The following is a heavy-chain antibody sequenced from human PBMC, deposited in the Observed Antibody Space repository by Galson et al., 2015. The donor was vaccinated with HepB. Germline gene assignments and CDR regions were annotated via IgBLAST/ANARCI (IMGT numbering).Heavy chain of an antibody. J-gene: IGHJ6*02. Sequence: SLRLSCAASGFIFRNYGMHWVRQAPGKGLEWVAVIWNDGTNKYYADSVKGRFTISRDNSKNTLYLQMNSMRANGTDVYYCARAVYQLPPPVRFGMDGWGQGTTVTVSS. CDR2: IWNDGTNK. CDR3: ARAVYQLPPPVRFGMDG. D-gene: IGHD2-2*01. V-gene: IGHV3-33*01. CDR1: GFIFRNYG.